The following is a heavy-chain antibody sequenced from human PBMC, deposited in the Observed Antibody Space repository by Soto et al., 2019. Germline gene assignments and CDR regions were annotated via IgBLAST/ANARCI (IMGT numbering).Heavy chain of an antibody. J-gene: IGHJ3*02. V-gene: IGHV3-21*01. CDR3: ASGPAAAANAFAI. CDR1: GFTFSSYS. CDR2: ISSSSSYI. D-gene: IGHD6-13*01. Sequence: GGSLRLSCAASGFTFSSYSMNWVRQAPGKGLEWVSSISSSSSYIYYADSVKGRFTISRGNAKNSLYLQMNSLRAEDTAVYYCASGPAAAANAFAIWCQGTMVTVS.